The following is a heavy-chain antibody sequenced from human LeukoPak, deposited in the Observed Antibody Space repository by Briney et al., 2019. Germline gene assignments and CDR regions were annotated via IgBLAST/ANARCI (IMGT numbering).Heavy chain of an antibody. CDR2: INHSGST. CDR1: GGSFSGYY. J-gene: IGHJ4*02. Sequence: SETLSLTCAVYGGSFSGYYWSWIRQPPGKGLEWIGEINHSGSTNYNPSLKSRVTISVDTSKNQFSLKLSSVTAADTAVYYCASLGSGWYYYFDYWGQGTLVTVSS. D-gene: IGHD6-19*01. V-gene: IGHV4-34*01. CDR3: ASLGSGWYYYFDY.